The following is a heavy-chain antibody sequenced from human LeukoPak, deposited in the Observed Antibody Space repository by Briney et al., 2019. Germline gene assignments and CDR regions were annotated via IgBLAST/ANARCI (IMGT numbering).Heavy chain of an antibody. D-gene: IGHD3-10*01. Sequence: SETLSLTCAVYGGSFSGYYWSWIRQPPGKGLEWIGEINHSGSTNYNPSLKSRVTISVDTSKNQFSLKLSSVTAADTAVYYCASPSGGMDVWGQGTTVTVSS. J-gene: IGHJ6*02. CDR3: ASPSGGMDV. CDR1: GGSFSGYY. CDR2: INHSGST. V-gene: IGHV4-34*01.